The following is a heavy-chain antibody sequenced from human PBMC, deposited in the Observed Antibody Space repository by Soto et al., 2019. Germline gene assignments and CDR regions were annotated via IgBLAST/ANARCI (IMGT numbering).Heavy chain of an antibody. Sequence: EVRLLESGGGSVPPGASARLSCLTSGFMFDNYAMSWVRQRPARGLEWVAAISGSGHATYYTQSVRGRFTISRDKSNKTVFLQMNNLRTEDTAIYYCAKGRYFDSSGGCANYWGLGTLVTVSS. D-gene: IGHD3-22*01. CDR1: GFMFDNYA. J-gene: IGHJ4*02. CDR3: AKGRYFDSSGGCANY. V-gene: IGHV3-23*01. CDR2: ISGSGHAT.